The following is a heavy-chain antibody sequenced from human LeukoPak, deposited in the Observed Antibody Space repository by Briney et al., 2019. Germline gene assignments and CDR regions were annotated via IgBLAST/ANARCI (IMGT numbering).Heavy chain of an antibody. D-gene: IGHD3-22*01. J-gene: IGHJ4*02. CDR3: VRGGSSSGYDY. CDR2: ISRNNVNT. CDR1: GYTFTSYD. Sequence: GASVKVSCKASGYTFTSYDITWVRQAPGQGLECMGWISRNNVNTNYAQKLQGRVTLTTDTSTSTAYMELTSLRSDDTAVYYCVRGGSSSGYDYWGQGTLVTVSS. V-gene: IGHV1-18*01.